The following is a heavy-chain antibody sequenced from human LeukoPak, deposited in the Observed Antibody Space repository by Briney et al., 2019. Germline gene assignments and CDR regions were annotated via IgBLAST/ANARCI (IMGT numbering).Heavy chain of an antibody. CDR1: GGSFSGYY. CDR3: ASPPYSSSWTAPRYFDY. CDR2: INHSGST. V-gene: IGHV4-34*01. D-gene: IGHD6-13*01. Sequence: PSETLSLTCAVYGGSFSGYYWSWIRQPPGKGLEWIGEINHSGSTNYNPSLKSRVTISVDASKNRFSLKLSSVTAADTAVYYCASPPYSSSWTAPRYFDYWGQGTLVTVSS. J-gene: IGHJ4*02.